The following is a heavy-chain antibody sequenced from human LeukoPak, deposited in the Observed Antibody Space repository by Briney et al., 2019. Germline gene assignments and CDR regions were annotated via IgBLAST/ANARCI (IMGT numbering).Heavy chain of an antibody. CDR1: GYTFTSYG. CDR3: ARDLTMVRVPLGY. V-gene: IGHV1-8*02. D-gene: IGHD3-10*01. Sequence: ASVKVSCKASGYTFTSYGISWVRQATGQGLEWMGWMNPNSGNTGYAQKFQGRVTMTRNTSISTAYMELSSLRSEDTAVYYCARDLTMVRVPLGYWGQGTLVTVSS. J-gene: IGHJ4*02. CDR2: MNPNSGNT.